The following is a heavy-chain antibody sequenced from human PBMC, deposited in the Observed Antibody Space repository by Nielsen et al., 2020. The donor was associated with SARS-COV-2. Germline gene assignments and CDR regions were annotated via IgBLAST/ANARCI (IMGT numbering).Heavy chain of an antibody. V-gene: IGHV3-23*01. CDR3: AKTGYCSGGSCYFSRGWFGYFDY. D-gene: IGHD2-15*01. J-gene: IGHJ4*02. CDR2: ISGSGGST. Sequence: GESLKISCAASGFTFSSYAMSWVRQAPGKGLEWVSAISGSGGSTYYADSVKGRFTISRDNSKNTLYLQMNSLRAEDTAVYYCAKTGYCSGGSCYFSRGWFGYFDYWGQGTLVTVSS. CDR1: GFTFSSYA.